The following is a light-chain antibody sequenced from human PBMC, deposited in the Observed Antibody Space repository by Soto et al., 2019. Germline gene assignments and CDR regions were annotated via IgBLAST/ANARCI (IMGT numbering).Light chain of an antibody. J-gene: IGLJ1*01. CDR2: DVS. Sequence: QSVLTHPRSLSGSPGQSVTISCTGTSSDVGGYNYVSWYQQHPGKAPKLMIYDVSKRPSGVPDRFSGSKSGNTASLTISGLQAEDEADYYFCSYAGSYTFPYVFGTGTKVTVL. CDR3: CSYAGSYTFPYV. V-gene: IGLV2-11*01. CDR1: SSDVGGYNY.